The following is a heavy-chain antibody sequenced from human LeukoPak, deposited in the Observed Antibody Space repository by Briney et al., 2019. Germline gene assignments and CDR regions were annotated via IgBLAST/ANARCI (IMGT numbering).Heavy chain of an antibody. CDR2: IYPGDSDT. J-gene: IGHJ4*02. D-gene: IGHD3-10*01. V-gene: IGHV5-51*01. CDR1: GYSFTTYW. Sequence: GESLKIPCQGSGYSFTTYWIGWVRQMPGKGLEWMGIIYPGDSDTRYSPSFQGQVTISADKSISTAYLQWSSLQASDTAMYYCARLHGSGSYYDYFDYWGQGTLVTVSS. CDR3: ARLHGSGSYYDYFDY.